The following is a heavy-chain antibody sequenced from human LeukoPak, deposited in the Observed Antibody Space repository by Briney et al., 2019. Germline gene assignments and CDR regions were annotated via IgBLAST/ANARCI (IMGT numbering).Heavy chain of an antibody. CDR2: IYYSGST. CDR1: GGSISSYY. V-gene: IGHV4-59*12. J-gene: IGHJ6*02. D-gene: IGHD2-15*01. CDR3: ARPGYCSGGSCYYYYGLDV. Sequence: SETLSLTCTVSGGSISSYYWSWIRQPPGKGLEWIGNIYYSGSTNYNPSLKSRVTISVDTSKNQFSLKLSSVTAADTAVYYCARPGYCSGGSCYYYYGLDVWGQGTTVTVSS.